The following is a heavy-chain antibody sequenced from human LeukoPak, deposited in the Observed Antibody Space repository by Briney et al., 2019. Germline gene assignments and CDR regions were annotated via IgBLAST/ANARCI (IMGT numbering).Heavy chain of an antibody. CDR2: INPNSGGT. J-gene: IGHJ4*02. D-gene: IGHD3-10*01. CDR3: ARGYPSLRSAKNDY. V-gene: IGHV1-2*02. CDR1: GYTFTGYY. Sequence: ASVKVSCKASGYTFTGYYMHWVRQAPGQGLEWMGWINPNSGGTNYAQRFQGRVTMTRDTSISTAYMELSRLRSDDTAVYYCARGYPSLRSAKNDYWGQGTLVTVSS.